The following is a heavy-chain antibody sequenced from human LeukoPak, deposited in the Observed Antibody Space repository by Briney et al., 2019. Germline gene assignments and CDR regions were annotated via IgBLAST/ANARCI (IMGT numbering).Heavy chain of an antibody. Sequence: GGSLRLSCAASGFTFSSYSMNWVRQAPGKGLEWVSSISSSSSYTYYADSVKGRFTISRDNSKNTLYLQMNSLRAEDTAVYYCAKDREDYCSGGSCYSFDYWGQGTLVTVSS. CDR2: ISSSSSYT. CDR3: AKDREDYCSGGSCYSFDY. J-gene: IGHJ4*02. D-gene: IGHD2-15*01. V-gene: IGHV3-21*04. CDR1: GFTFSSYS.